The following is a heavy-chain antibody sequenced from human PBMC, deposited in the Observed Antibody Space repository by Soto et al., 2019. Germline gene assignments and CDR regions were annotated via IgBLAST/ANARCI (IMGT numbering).Heavy chain of an antibody. CDR2: IYYSGST. J-gene: IGHJ6*02. D-gene: IGHD4-17*01. CDR1: DDSISGYY. CDR3: ARQETTSSGMDV. Sequence: SETLSLTCTVSDDSISGYYWSWTRQPPGKGLEWIGYIYYSGSTNYNPSLKSRVTISVDTSKNQFSLRLSSVTAADTAVYYCARQETTSSGMDVWGQGTTVTVSS. V-gene: IGHV4-59*08.